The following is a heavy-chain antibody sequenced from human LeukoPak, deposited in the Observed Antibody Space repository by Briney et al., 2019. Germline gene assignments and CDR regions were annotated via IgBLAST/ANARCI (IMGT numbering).Heavy chain of an antibody. V-gene: IGHV3-30*02. CDR2: IRYDGSNK. J-gene: IGHJ1*01. CDR3: AKDQNLFVVVVAATFQH. D-gene: IGHD2-15*01. Sequence: GGSLRLSCAASGFTFNSYGMHWVCQAPGKGLEWVAFIRYDGSNKYYADSVRGRFTISRDNSKNTLYLQMNSLRAEDTAVYYCAKDQNLFVVVVAATFQHWGQGTLVTVSS. CDR1: GFTFNSYG.